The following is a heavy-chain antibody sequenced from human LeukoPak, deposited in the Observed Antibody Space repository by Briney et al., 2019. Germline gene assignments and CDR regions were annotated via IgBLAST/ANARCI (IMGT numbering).Heavy chain of an antibody. D-gene: IGHD6-19*01. CDR1: GGSMSTYY. J-gene: IGHJ3*02. CDR3: AGESPGIVVAGSRRAFDI. CDR2: IYYSGNT. Sequence: SETLSLTCTVSGGSMSTYYWGWVRQLPGKGLEWIGYIYYSGNTYYNPSLKSRVTISLDTSKSQLSLKLNSVTAADTAVYYCAGESPGIVVAGSRRAFDIWGQGTMVAVSS. V-gene: IGHV4-59*01.